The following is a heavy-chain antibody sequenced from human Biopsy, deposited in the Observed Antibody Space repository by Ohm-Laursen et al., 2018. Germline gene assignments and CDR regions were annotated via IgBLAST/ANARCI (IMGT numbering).Heavy chain of an antibody. J-gene: IGHJ6*04. CDR1: GHSFTKYY. CDR2: INPTGGTT. Sequence: ASVKVSCKASGHSFTKYYINWVRQAPGQGLEWMGFINPTGGTTSYAEEFQGRVTLTRDTSTGTVYLELNSLIYEDTGLYYCARDETGSSVFGPYYYGMDVWGKGTTVTVSS. D-gene: IGHD3-9*01. V-gene: IGHV1-46*01. CDR3: ARDETGSSVFGPYYYGMDV.